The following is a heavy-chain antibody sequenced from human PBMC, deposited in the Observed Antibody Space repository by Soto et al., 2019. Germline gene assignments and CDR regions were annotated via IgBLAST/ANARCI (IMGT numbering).Heavy chain of an antibody. Sequence: PSETLSLTCAVYGGSFSGYYWSWIRQPPGKGLEWIGEINHSGSTNYNPSLKSRVTISVDTSKNQFSLKLSSVTAADTAVYYCARAGDGDTYNWFDPWGQGTLVIVS. CDR2: INHSGST. V-gene: IGHV4-34*01. CDR1: GGSFSGYY. CDR3: ARAGDGDTYNWFDP. D-gene: IGHD4-17*01. J-gene: IGHJ5*02.